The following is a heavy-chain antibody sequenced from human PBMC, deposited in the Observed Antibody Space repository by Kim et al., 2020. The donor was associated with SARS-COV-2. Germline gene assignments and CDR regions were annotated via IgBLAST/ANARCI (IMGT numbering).Heavy chain of an antibody. Sequence: SVKVSCKASGGTFSSYAISWVRQAPGQGLEWMGGIIPIFGTANYAQKFQGRVTITADESTSTAYMELSSLRSEDTAMYYCASCTYYYGSGSYYDYFDYWGQGTLVTVSS. J-gene: IGHJ4*02. D-gene: IGHD3-10*01. CDR1: GGTFSSYA. CDR2: IIPIFGTA. V-gene: IGHV1-69*13. CDR3: ASCTYYYGSGSYYDYFDY.